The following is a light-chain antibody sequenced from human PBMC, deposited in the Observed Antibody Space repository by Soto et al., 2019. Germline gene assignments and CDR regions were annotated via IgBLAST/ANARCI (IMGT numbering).Light chain of an antibody. Sequence: EIVMMQSPGTLSLSPGETATLSCRASQTIGRNYLAWYQQKPGQAPRLLIYYISTRAADIPARFSGSGSGTDFTLTISRLQSEDSGVYYCQQHSQWPITFGQGTRLEIK. CDR1: QTIGRN. V-gene: IGKV3-15*01. CDR2: YIS. J-gene: IGKJ5*01. CDR3: QQHSQWPIT.